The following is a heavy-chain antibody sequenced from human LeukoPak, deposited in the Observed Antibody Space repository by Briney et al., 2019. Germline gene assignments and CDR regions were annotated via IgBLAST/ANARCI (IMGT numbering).Heavy chain of an antibody. Sequence: GASVKVSCKASGYTFTSYDINWVRQATGQGLEWMGRMNPNSGNTGYAQKFQGRVTMTMNTSISTAYMELSSLRSEDTAVYYCARGLGRYSSGWYWGAYWGQGTLVTVSS. D-gene: IGHD6-19*01. CDR2: MNPNSGNT. V-gene: IGHV1-8*01. CDR3: ARGLGRYSSGWYWGAY. CDR1: GYTFTSYD. J-gene: IGHJ4*02.